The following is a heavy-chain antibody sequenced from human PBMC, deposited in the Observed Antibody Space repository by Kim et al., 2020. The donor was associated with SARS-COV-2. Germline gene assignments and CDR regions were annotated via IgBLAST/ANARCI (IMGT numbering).Heavy chain of an antibody. J-gene: IGHJ4*02. V-gene: IGHV4-34*01. CDR2: INHSGST. CDR3: AKGSSSGPPAPDY. Sequence: SETLSLTCAVYGGSFSNYYRSWIRQPPGKGLEWIGEINHSGSTNYNPSLKSRVTISVDTSKNQFSLKLSSVTAADTAVYYCAKGSSSGPPAPDYWGQGT. CDR1: GGSFSNYY. D-gene: IGHD6-6*01.